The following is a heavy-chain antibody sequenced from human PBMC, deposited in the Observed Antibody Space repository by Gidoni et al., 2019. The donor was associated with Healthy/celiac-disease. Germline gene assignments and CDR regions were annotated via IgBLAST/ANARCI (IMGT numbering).Heavy chain of an antibody. CDR2: ISWNSGSI. Sequence: EVQLVESGGGLVQPGRSLRLSCAASGFTVDDYAMHWVRQAPGKGLEWVSGISWNSGSIGYADSVKGRFTISRDNAKNSLYLQMNSLRAEDTALYYCAKDIQLGRSSSLAFDIWGQGTMVTVSS. V-gene: IGHV3-9*01. D-gene: IGHD6-6*01. J-gene: IGHJ3*02. CDR1: GFTVDDYA. CDR3: AKDIQLGRSSSLAFDI.